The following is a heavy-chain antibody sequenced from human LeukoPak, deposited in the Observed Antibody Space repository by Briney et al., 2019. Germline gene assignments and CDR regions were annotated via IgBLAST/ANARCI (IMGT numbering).Heavy chain of an antibody. CDR3: AREFTSGWNT. D-gene: IGHD6-19*01. CDR1: GGSINNYY. V-gene: IGHV4-59*13. Sequence: SETLSLTCTVSGGSINNYYWSWSGNPPGKGLEWIGYIYYSGTTKYNPSLKSRVTMSVDTSKNQFSLKLTSVTAADTAVYYCAREFTSGWNTWGQGTLVTVSS. J-gene: IGHJ5*02. CDR2: IYYSGTT.